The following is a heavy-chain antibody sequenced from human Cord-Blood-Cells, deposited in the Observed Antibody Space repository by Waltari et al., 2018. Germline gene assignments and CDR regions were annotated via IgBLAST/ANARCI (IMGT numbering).Heavy chain of an antibody. D-gene: IGHD4-4*01. CDR1: GGSFSGYY. J-gene: IGHJ6*03. V-gene: IGHV4-34*01. CDR2: INHSGST. Sequence: QVQLQQWGAGLLKPSETLARTCAGYGGSFSGYYWSWIRPPPGKGLEWIGEINHSGSTNYNPSLKSRVTISVDTSKNQFSLKLSSVTAADTAVYYCARTYSNYRNYYYMDVWGKGTTVTVSS. CDR3: ARTYSNYRNYYYMDV.